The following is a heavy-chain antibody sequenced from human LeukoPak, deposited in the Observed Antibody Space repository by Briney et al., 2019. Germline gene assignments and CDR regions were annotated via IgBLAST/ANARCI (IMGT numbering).Heavy chain of an antibody. D-gene: IGHD3-10*01. CDR3: AIPRRSDRDHDSGGFDS. J-gene: IGHJ4*02. CDR1: GYTFTSYD. Sequence: ASVKVSCKASGYTFTSYDINWVRQATGQGLEWMGWMNPNSGNTGYAQKFQGRVTMTRNTSISTAYMELSSLRSEDTAVYYCAIPRRSDRDHDSGGFDSWGQGTLVTVSS. V-gene: IGHV1-8*01. CDR2: MNPNSGNT.